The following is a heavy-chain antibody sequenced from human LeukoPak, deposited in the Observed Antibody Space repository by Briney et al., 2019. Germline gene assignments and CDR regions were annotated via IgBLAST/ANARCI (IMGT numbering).Heavy chain of an antibody. J-gene: IGHJ3*02. D-gene: IGHD5-12*01. V-gene: IGHV1-8*03. Sequence: ASVKVSCKASGYTFTSYNVNWVRQATGQGLEWMGWMNPNSGNTGYAQKFQGRVTITRNTPISTAYMELSSLRSEDTAVYYCARGRSGYSGYDAFDIWGQGTMVTVSS. CDR2: MNPNSGNT. CDR1: GYTFTSYN. CDR3: ARGRSGYSGYDAFDI.